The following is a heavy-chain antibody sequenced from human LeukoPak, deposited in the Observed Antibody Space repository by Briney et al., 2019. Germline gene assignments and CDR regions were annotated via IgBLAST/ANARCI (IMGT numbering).Heavy chain of an antibody. CDR2: INHSGST. Sequence: SETLTLTCTVSGGSISSSSYYWGWIRQPPGKGLEWIGEINHSGSTNYNPSLKSRVTISVDTSKNQFSLKLSSVTAADTAVYYCARGRNVYDYVWGSYRYLYYYYMDVWGKGTTVTVSS. CDR3: ARGRNVYDYVWGSYRYLYYYYMDV. D-gene: IGHD3-16*02. J-gene: IGHJ6*03. V-gene: IGHV4-39*07. CDR1: GGSISSSSYY.